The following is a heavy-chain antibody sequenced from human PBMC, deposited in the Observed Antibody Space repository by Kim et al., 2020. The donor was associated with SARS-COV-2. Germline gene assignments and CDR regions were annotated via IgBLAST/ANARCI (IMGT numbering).Heavy chain of an antibody. CDR1: GFTFSDYG. J-gene: IGHJ4*02. D-gene: IGHD1-26*01. Sequence: GGSLRLSCAASGFTFSDYGMSWVRQAPGKGLEWVSAISGSGGSTYYADSVKGRFTISRDNSRNTLYLQMNSLRAEDTAIYYCAKYSGSYPEAYSFDYWGQGTLVTVSS. CDR2: ISGSGGST. V-gene: IGHV3-23*01. CDR3: AKYSGSYPEAYSFDY.